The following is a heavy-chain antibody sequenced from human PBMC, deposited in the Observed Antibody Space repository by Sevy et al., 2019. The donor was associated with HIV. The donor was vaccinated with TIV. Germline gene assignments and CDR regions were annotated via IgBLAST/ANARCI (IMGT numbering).Heavy chain of an antibody. Sequence: GGSLRLSCAASGFTFSSYGMHWVRQAPGKGLEWVAFIRYDGSNKYYADSGKGRFTISRDNSKNTLYLQMNSLRAEDTAVYYCAKDPSVSSSWYTYYYYGMDVWGQGTTVTVSS. V-gene: IGHV3-30*02. J-gene: IGHJ6*02. D-gene: IGHD6-13*01. CDR1: GFTFSSYG. CDR3: AKDPSVSSSWYTYYYYGMDV. CDR2: IRYDGSNK.